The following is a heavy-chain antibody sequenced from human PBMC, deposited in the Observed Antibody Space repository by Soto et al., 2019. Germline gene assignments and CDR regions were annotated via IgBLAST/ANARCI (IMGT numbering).Heavy chain of an antibody. CDR2: IGAGGGGT. CDR1: GFTFSTYV. D-gene: IGHD6-6*01. J-gene: IGHJ4*02. Sequence: GGSLRLSCAASGFTFSTYVMTWVRQAPGKGLEWVSGIGAGGGGTYYADSVKGRFTISRDNSKNTLYLQMDSLRAEDTAVYYCARGPEQLVHGVFDYWGQGTMVTASS. V-gene: IGHV3-23*01. CDR3: ARGPEQLVHGVFDY.